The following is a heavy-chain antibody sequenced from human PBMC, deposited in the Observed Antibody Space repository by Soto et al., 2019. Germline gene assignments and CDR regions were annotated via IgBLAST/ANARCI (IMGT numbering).Heavy chain of an antibody. CDR1: GYSFSHFW. Sequence: EVQLVQSGAEVKKPGESLRISCKGSGYSFSHFWITWVRQMPGKGLEWMGRIDPSDSKTNYSPSFQGHVNISADKSISTAYLQWSSLKASDTAMYCCARQNIAGAGDDYWGQGTLVTVSS. D-gene: IGHD6-13*01. CDR2: IDPSDSKT. CDR3: ARQNIAGAGDDY. V-gene: IGHV5-10-1*01. J-gene: IGHJ4*02.